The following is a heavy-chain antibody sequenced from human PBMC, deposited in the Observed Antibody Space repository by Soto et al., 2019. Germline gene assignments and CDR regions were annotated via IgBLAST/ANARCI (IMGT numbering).Heavy chain of an antibody. D-gene: IGHD2-15*01. CDR2: ISGSGGST. V-gene: IGHV3-23*01. Sequence: GGSLRLSCAASGFTFNSYAMTGVRQAPGKGLEWVSAISGSGGSTYYADSVRGRFTISRDNSKNTLYLQMNSLRAEDTAVYYCAKGFVELPGPVPYYYYGVDVWGQGTTVTVSS. CDR3: AKGFVELPGPVPYYYYGVDV. J-gene: IGHJ6*02. CDR1: GFTFNSYA.